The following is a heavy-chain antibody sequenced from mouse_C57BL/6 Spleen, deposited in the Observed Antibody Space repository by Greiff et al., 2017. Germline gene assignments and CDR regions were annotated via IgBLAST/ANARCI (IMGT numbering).Heavy chain of an antibody. V-gene: IGHV5-17*01. CDR3: AKEYYGSRGYFDV. D-gene: IGHD1-1*01. Sequence: EVKLVESGGGLVKPGGSLKLSCAASGFTFSDYGMHWVRQAPEKGLEWVAYISSGSSTIYYADTVKGRFTISRDNAKNTLFLQMTSLRSEDTAMYYCAKEYYGSRGYFDVWGTGTTVTVSS. J-gene: IGHJ1*03. CDR1: GFTFSDYG. CDR2: ISSGSSTI.